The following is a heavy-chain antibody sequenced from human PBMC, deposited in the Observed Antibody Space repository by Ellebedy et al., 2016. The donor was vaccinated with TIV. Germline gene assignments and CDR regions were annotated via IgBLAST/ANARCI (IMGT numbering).Heavy chain of an antibody. D-gene: IGHD5-12*01. CDR2: IYYRGST. V-gene: IGHV4-39*07. Sequence: SETLSLXXTVSGGSITSSSYYWTWFRQPPGKGLEWIGSIYYRGSTYYNPSLKSRVTMSMDTYKNQFSLKLSSVAAADTAVYYCTREGYSGYAAGIDYWGQGSLVTVSS. CDR3: TREGYSGYAAGIDY. J-gene: IGHJ4*02. CDR1: GGSITSSSYY.